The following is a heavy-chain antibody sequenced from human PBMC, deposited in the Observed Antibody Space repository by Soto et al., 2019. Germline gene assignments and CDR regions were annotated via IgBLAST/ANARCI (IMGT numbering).Heavy chain of an antibody. V-gene: IGHV1-18*01. D-gene: IGHD5-18*01. CDR2: ISPYNGDT. J-gene: IGHJ5*02. Sequence: QVQLVQSGTEVKKPGASVMVSCKTSGYTFTSYGISWVRQAPGQGLGWMGLISPYNGDTIYARKFQGRVIVTADTATSTVYMELRSLRSDDTAVYYCVRDASSGYRGWWDPWGQGTLVTVSS. CDR3: VRDASSGYRGWWDP. CDR1: GYTFTSYG.